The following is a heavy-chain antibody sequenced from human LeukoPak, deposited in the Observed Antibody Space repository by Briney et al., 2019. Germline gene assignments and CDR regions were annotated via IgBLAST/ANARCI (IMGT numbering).Heavy chain of an antibody. CDR2: IKQDGSEQ. CDR3: ARENDYGDYVLDY. Sequence: PGGSLRVSCAASGFTFSNYWMSWVRQTPGKRLEWVANIKQDGSEQYYVDSVKGRFTISRDNAKNSVFLQMNSLRAEDTAVYYCARENDYGDYVLDYWGQGTLVTVSS. V-gene: IGHV3-7*01. CDR1: GFTFSNYW. J-gene: IGHJ4*02. D-gene: IGHD4-17*01.